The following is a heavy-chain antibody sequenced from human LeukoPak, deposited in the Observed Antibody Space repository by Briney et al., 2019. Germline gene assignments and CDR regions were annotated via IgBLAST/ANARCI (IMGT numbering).Heavy chain of an antibody. CDR2: IGTAGDT. J-gene: IGHJ4*02. CDR3: APTRTTVFPFDY. V-gene: IGHV3-13*01. Sequence: GGSLRLSCAASGFTFSSYDMHWVRQATGKGLEWVSAIGTAGDTYYPGSVKGRFTISRENAKNSLYLQMNSLRAGDTAVYYCAPTRTTVFPFDYWGQGTLVTVSS. CDR1: GFTFSSYD. D-gene: IGHD4-17*01.